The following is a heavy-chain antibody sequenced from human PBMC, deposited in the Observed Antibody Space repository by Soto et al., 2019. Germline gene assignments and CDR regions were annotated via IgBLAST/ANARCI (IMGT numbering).Heavy chain of an antibody. CDR2: IYYSGST. CDR3: ARGGYHFGY. Sequence: SETLSLTCTVSGGSVSSGSYYWSWIRQPPGKGLEWIGYIYYSGSTNYNPSLKSRVTISVDTSKNQFSLKLSSVTAADTAVYYCARGGYHFGYWGQGTLVTVSS. V-gene: IGHV4-61*01. CDR1: GGSVSSGSYY. D-gene: IGHD3-16*02. J-gene: IGHJ4*02.